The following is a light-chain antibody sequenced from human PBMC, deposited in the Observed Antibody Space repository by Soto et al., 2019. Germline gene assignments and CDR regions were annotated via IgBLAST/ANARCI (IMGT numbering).Light chain of an antibody. CDR2: DDN. J-gene: IGLJ1*01. V-gene: IGLV1-51*01. CDR1: ASNIGNNS. CDR3: GTWDTSLPACV. Sequence: QSVLTQPPSVSAASGQRVTISCSGRASNIGNNSVSWYQQLPGAAPKLLIYDDNNRPSGIPDRFSGSKSGTSATLGITGLQTGDEADYYCGTWDTSLPACVFGPGTKVTVL.